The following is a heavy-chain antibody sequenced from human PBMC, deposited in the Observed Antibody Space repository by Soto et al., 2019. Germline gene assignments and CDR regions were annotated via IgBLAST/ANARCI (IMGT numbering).Heavy chain of an antibody. Sequence: SETLSLTCTVSGGSISSGDYYWSWIRQHPGKGLEWIGTIYFSGTTYYNPSLKSRVTISVDTSKNQFSLNLSPVTAADTAVYYCARRDRSGFSYWLDTWGQGTLVTVSS. CDR3: ARRDRSGFSYWLDT. CDR2: IYFSGTT. CDR1: GGSISSGDYY. D-gene: IGHD3-22*01. J-gene: IGHJ5*02. V-gene: IGHV4-31*03.